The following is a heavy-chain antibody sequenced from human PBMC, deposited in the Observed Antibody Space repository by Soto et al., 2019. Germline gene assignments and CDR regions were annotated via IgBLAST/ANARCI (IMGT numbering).Heavy chain of an antibody. Sequence: SETXSLTCTVSGGSISSYYWSWIRQPPGKGLEWIGYIYYSGSTNYNPSLKSRVTISVDTSKNQFSLKLSSVTAADTAVYYCARRYGASFDYWGQGTLVTVSS. J-gene: IGHJ4*02. CDR1: GGSISSYY. D-gene: IGHD4-17*01. CDR3: ARRYGASFDY. V-gene: IGHV4-59*01. CDR2: IYYSGST.